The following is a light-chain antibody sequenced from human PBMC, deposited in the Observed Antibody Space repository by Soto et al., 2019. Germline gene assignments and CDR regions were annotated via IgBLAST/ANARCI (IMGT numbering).Light chain of an antibody. Sequence: QSALTQPASVSGSPGQSITISCTGTSSDFGAYGYVSWYQQHPGKAPKLMIYEVSYRPSGASNRFSGSKSGNAAALTISGLPAEDEADYYGSSYTTSSTVVFGGGTKLAVL. CDR3: SSYTTSSTVV. CDR1: SSDFGAYGY. J-gene: IGLJ2*01. CDR2: EVS. V-gene: IGLV2-14*01.